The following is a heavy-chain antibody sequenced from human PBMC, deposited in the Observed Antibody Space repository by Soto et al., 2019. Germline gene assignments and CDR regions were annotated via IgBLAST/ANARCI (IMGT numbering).Heavy chain of an antibody. CDR2: IYYSGST. J-gene: IGHJ4*02. Sequence: QLQLQESGPGLVKPSETLSLTCTVSGGSISSSSYYWGWIRQPPGKGLEWIGSIYYSGSTYYNPSLKSRVTISVDTSKNQFSLKLSSVTAADTAVYYCAIPGPSYSSWGGHYFDYWGQGTLVTVSS. CDR1: GGSISSSSYY. D-gene: IGHD6-6*01. CDR3: AIPGPSYSSWGGHYFDY. V-gene: IGHV4-39*01.